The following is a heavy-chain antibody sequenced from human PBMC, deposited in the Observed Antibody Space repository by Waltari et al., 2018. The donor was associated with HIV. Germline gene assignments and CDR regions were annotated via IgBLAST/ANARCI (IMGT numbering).Heavy chain of an antibody. CDR1: GFTFSSYS. D-gene: IGHD6-19*01. V-gene: IGHV3-48*02. Sequence: EVQLVESGGGLVQPGGSLRLSCAASGFTFSSYSMNWVRQAPGKGLGWVSYISSSSSTIYYADSVKGRFTISRDNAKNSRYLQMNSLRDEDTAVYYCARDRTAVATSAPRGFDPWGQGTLVTVSS. J-gene: IGHJ5*02. CDR2: ISSSSSTI. CDR3: ARDRTAVATSAPRGFDP.